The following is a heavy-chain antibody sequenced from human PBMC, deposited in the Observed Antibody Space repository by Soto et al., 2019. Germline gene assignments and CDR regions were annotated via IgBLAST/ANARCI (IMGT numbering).Heavy chain of an antibody. CDR1: GGSISSGGYY. D-gene: IGHD3-3*01. V-gene: IGHV4-31*03. CDR2: IYYSGST. Sequence: PSETQSLTCPVSGGSISSGGYYWSWIRQHPGKGLEWIGYIYYSGSTYYNPSLKSRVTISVDTSKNQFSLKLSSVTAADTAVYYCARLTAGSEWLPSRLGYGMDVWGQGTTVTVSS. J-gene: IGHJ6*02. CDR3: ARLTAGSEWLPSRLGYGMDV.